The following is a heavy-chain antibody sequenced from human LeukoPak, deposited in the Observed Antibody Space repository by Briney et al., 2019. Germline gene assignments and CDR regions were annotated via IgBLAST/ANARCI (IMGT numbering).Heavy chain of an antibody. Sequence: ASVKVSCKASGGTFSGYGISWVRQALGQGLEWMGGIIPIFGTTNYAQKFQGRVTITTDESATTGYMELSSLKSEDTALYYCAREVKDGYNFYFDYWGQGTLVTVSS. J-gene: IGHJ4*02. D-gene: IGHD5-24*01. CDR1: GGTFSGYG. CDR2: IIPIFGTT. CDR3: AREVKDGYNFYFDY. V-gene: IGHV1-69*05.